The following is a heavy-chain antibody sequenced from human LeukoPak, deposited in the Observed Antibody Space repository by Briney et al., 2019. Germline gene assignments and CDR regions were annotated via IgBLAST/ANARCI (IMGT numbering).Heavy chain of an antibody. Sequence: PGGSLRLSCAASGFTFSSYWMSWVRQAPGKGLEWVANIKQDAREKNYVDSVKGRFTISRDSAKNSLYLQMNSLRVEDTAVYYCARDRATADYWGQGTLVTVSS. J-gene: IGHJ4*02. D-gene: IGHD2-21*02. CDR3: ARDRATADY. CDR2: IKQDAREK. V-gene: IGHV3-7*01. CDR1: GFTFSSYW.